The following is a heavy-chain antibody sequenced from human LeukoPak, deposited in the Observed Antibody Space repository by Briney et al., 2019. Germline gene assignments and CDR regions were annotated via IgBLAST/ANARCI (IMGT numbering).Heavy chain of an antibody. CDR1: GFTFSSYS. CDR3: ARGGLVDLDY. V-gene: IGHV3-48*02. Sequence: GGSLRLSCAASGFTFSSYSMNWVRQAPGKGLEWLSYISSSSSTIYYADSKKGRFTISRDNAKNSLYLQMSSLRDEDTAVYYCARGGLVDLDYWGQGTLVTVSS. D-gene: IGHD2-2*01. CDR2: ISSSSSTI. J-gene: IGHJ4*02.